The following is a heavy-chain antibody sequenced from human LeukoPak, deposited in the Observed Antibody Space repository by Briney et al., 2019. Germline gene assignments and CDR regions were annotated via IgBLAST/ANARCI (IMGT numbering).Heavy chain of an antibody. V-gene: IGHV3-48*02. J-gene: IGHJ3*02. CDR1: GFTFSAYS. Sequence: PGGSLRLSCAASGFTFSAYSMNCVRQAPGKGLDWVSYISSRSFTIYYADSVKGRFTISRDNAKNSLYLEMNSLRDEDTAVYYCARSVIAVPGYDAFDIWGQGTVVTVSS. CDR3: ARSVIAVPGYDAFDI. CDR2: ISSRSFTI. D-gene: IGHD6-19*01.